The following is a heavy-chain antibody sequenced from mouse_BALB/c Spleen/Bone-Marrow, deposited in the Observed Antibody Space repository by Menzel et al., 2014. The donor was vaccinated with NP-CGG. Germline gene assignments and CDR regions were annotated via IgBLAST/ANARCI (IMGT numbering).Heavy chain of an antibody. Sequence: VQRVESGAELVKPGASVKLSCTASGYTFNSYWMHWVRQRPGQGLEWIGEISPSNGRTNYNERFKNKATLTVARSSSTAYMQLSSLTSGDSAVYFCARGRVFYGNLFDYWGQGTTLTVSS. CDR3: ARGRVFYGNLFDY. CDR1: GYTFNSYW. D-gene: IGHD2-1*01. V-gene: IGHV1S81*02. CDR2: ISPSNGRT. J-gene: IGHJ2*01.